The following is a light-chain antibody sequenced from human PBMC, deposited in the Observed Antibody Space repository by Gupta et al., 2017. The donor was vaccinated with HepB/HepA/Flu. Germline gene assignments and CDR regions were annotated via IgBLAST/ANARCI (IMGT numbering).Light chain of an antibody. Sequence: QSALTQSASVSGSPGQSITISCTGTSSDVGGYNYVSWCQHHPGKAPKLMIYDVSSRPSGVSDRFSGSKSGNTASLTISGLQAEDEADYYCSSYTSSSTLVVFGGGTKLTVL. V-gene: IGLV2-14*03. CDR3: SSYTSSSTLVV. CDR2: DVS. CDR1: SSDVGGYNY. J-gene: IGLJ3*02.